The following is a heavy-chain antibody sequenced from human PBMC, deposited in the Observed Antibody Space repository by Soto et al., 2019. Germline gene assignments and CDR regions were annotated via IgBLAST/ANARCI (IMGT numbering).Heavy chain of an antibody. D-gene: IGHD6-13*01. Sequence: GGSLRLSCAASGFTFSSYGMHWVRQAPGKGLEWVAVIWYDGSNKYYADSVKGRFTISRDNSKNTLYLQMNSLRAEDTAVYYCARVAVGSSWYGEYWFDPWGQGTLVTVSS. V-gene: IGHV3-33*01. CDR2: IWYDGSNK. CDR1: GFTFSSYG. J-gene: IGHJ5*02. CDR3: ARVAVGSSWYGEYWFDP.